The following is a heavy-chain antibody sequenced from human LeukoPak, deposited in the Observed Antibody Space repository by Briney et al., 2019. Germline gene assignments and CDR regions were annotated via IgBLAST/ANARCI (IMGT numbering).Heavy chain of an antibody. J-gene: IGHJ5*02. CDR3: ARGTGNYNYFDP. CDR2: IFHSGAT. D-gene: IGHD5-24*01. Sequence: SETLSLTCSVSGGYIGTYYWTWIRQPPGKGLEWIGYIFHSGATKYDTSLKGRVTISLDMSKNQFSLRLNSVTATDTAVYYCARGTGNYNYFDPWGQGTLVIVSS. V-gene: IGHV4-59*08. CDR1: GGYIGTYY.